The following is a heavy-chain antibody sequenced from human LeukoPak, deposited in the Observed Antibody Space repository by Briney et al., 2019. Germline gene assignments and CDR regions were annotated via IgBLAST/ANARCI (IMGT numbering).Heavy chain of an antibody. V-gene: IGHV3-33*06. CDR1: GFTFSSYG. J-gene: IGHJ4*02. CDR2: IWYDGSNK. Sequence: GGSLRLSCAASGFTFSSYGMHWVRQAPGKGLEWVAVIWYDGSNKYYADSVKGRFTISRDNSKNTLYLQMNSLRAEDTAVYYCAKESYDFWSGYSFDYWGKGTLVTVSS. D-gene: IGHD3-3*01. CDR3: AKESYDFWSGYSFDY.